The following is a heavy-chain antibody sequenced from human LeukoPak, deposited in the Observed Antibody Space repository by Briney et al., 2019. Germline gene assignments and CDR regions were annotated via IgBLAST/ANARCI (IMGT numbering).Heavy chain of an antibody. CDR2: IYYSWST. Sequence: SGTLSLTCTVSGGSISSDYWSWGRERPGEGRERGAYIYYSWSTNYNPSLKRRVAMSVDTSNNQFSLKLSSVTAADTAVYYCARTNVEMATTFDYWGQGTLVTVSS. CDR1: GGSISSDY. D-gene: IGHD5-24*01. J-gene: IGHJ4*02. V-gene: IGHV4-59*01. CDR3: ARTNVEMATTFDY.